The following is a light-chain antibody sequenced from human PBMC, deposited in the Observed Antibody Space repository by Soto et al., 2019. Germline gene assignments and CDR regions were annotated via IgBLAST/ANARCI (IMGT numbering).Light chain of an antibody. V-gene: IGKV4-1*01. CDR2: WAS. Sequence: DIVMTQSPDSLAVSLGERATIRCKSSQSVLNTSNNKNFLAWYQQKSGQPPKLLIHWASTRDSGVPDRFSGSGYGTDFTLTINSLQADDVAVYYCQQYYTTPRTFGQGTKLEIK. J-gene: IGKJ2*01. CDR1: QSVLNTSNNKNF. CDR3: QQYYTTPRT.